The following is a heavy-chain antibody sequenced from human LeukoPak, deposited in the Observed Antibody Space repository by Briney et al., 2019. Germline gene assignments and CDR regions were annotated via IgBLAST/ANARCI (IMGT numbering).Heavy chain of an antibody. CDR1: GFIFSTYG. J-gene: IGHJ6*03. CDR3: AKNNGSSVRESSHYYYYLDV. Sequence: PGGSLRLSCAAPGFIFSTYGMHWVRQSPGKGLEWVAFLRYDGSNTYCIDSVKARFSISRDNSTNPLHLQMNNLRAEDTALYYCAKNNGSSVRESSHYYYYLDVWGKGTTVIVSS. D-gene: IGHD5-12*01. V-gene: IGHV3-30*02. CDR2: LRYDGSNT.